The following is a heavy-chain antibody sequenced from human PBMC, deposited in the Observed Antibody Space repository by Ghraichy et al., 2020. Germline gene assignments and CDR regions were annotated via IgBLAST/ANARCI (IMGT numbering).Heavy chain of an antibody. CDR3: ASREHCSGGSCWDAFDI. Sequence: GGSLRLSCAVSGLTFSNYAMHWVRQAPGKGLEWVAIISYDIINKYYADSVKGRFTISRDNSKNTLYLQMNSLRAEDTAVYYCASREHCSGGSCWDAFDIWGQGTMVTVSS. CDR1: GLTFSNYA. V-gene: IGHV3-30*04. D-gene: IGHD2-15*01. J-gene: IGHJ3*02. CDR2: ISYDIINK.